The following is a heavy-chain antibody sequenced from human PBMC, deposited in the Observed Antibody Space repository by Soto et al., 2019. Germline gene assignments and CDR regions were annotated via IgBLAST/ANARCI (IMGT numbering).Heavy chain of an antibody. Sequence: EVQLLESGGGLVQPGGSLRLSCAASGFTFSSYAMSWVRQAPGKGLEWVSAISGTGDSTYYADSVKGRFTISRDNSKNTLYLQINSLRAEDTAVYYCAKDRDCSGYYYRNYWGQGTLVTVSS. CDR2: ISGTGDST. J-gene: IGHJ4*02. CDR3: AKDRDCSGYYYRNY. CDR1: GFTFSSYA. V-gene: IGHV3-23*01. D-gene: IGHD3-22*01.